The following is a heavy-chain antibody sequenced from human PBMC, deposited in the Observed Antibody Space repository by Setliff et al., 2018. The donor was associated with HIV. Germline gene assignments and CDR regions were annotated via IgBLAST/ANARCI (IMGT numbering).Heavy chain of an antibody. CDR3: ARDQGTYCSGGSCYFHYYFDS. J-gene: IGHJ4*02. D-gene: IGHD2-15*01. CDR1: GYIFSSYN. Sequence: GASVKVSCKASGYIFSSYNMHWVRQAPGQGLEWMGMMNPSGGSTSYAQKFQGRVSVTRDTSTSTVYLELSSLKSEDTALYYCARDQGTYCSGGSCYFHYYFDSWGQGTLVTVS. CDR2: MNPSGGST. V-gene: IGHV1-46*01.